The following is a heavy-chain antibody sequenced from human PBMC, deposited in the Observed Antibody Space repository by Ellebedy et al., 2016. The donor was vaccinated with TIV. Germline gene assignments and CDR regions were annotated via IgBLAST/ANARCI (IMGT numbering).Heavy chain of an antibody. J-gene: IGHJ4*02. CDR2: IDPSDSYT. D-gene: IGHD6-19*01. V-gene: IGHV5-10-1*01. Sequence: PGGSLRLSCQGSGYNFTSYWVTWVRQMPGKGLEWMGRIDPSDSYTNYSPSFQGHVTISADKTINTAYLQWSSLKASDTAIYYCASPLNSGWNHDYWGQGTLVTVSS. CDR3: ASPLNSGWNHDY. CDR1: GYNFTSYW.